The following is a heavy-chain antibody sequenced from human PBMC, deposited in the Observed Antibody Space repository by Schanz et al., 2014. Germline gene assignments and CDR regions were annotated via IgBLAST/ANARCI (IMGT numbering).Heavy chain of an antibody. J-gene: IGHJ4*02. CDR3: AKVAPAATYLDS. Sequence: VDLVESGGGVVQPGRSLTLSCAVSTSLFSRSVIHWVRQAPGKGLEWVSDISDSGDSTHYADSVKGRFTISRDNAKNSLFLQMNSLSAEDTAVYYCAKVAPAATYLDSWGLGTLVTVSS. D-gene: IGHD2-2*01. CDR2: ISDSGDST. CDR1: TSLFSRSV. V-gene: IGHV3-48*03.